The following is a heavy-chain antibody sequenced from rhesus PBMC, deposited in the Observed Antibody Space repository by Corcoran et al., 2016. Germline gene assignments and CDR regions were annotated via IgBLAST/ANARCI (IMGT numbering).Heavy chain of an antibody. J-gene: IGHJ6*01. CDR3: ARDCSGIYCYADYGLDS. D-gene: IGHD2-27*01. CDR2: IDGNSAST. Sequence: QVKLQQWGEGLVKPSETLSLTCAVSGGSISGYYYWSWIRQAPGKGVGWIGNIDGNSASTNYNPSLKNRVTISKDTSKNQFSLKLSSVTAADTAVYYCARDCSGIYCYADYGLDSWGQGVVVTVSS. CDR1: GGSISGYYY. V-gene: IGHV4-73*01.